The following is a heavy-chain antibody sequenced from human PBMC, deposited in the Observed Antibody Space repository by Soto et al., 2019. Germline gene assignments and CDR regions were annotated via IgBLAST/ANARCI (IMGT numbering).Heavy chain of an antibody. CDR1: GFTFSSYS. V-gene: IGHV3-21*01. Sequence: EVQLVESGGGLVKPGGSLRLSCAASGFTFSSYSMNWVRQAPGKGLEWVSSISSSSSYIYYADSVKGRFTISRDNAKNSLYLQMNSLRAEDTAVYYCAGGDILTGQISRFGYYYGMDVWGQGTTVTVSS. D-gene: IGHD3-9*01. CDR3: AGGDILTGQISRFGYYYGMDV. J-gene: IGHJ6*02. CDR2: ISSSSSYI.